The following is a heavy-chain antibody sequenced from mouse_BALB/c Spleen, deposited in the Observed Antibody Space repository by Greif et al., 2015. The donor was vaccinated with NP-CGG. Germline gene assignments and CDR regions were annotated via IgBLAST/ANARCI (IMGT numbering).Heavy chain of an antibody. Sequence: VHLVESGPGLVAPSQSLSITCTVSGFSLTSYGVHWVRQPPGKGLEWLGVIWAGGSTNYNSALMSRLSISKDNSKSQVFLKMNSPQTDDTAMYYCARDGIFYYGSSHAMDYWGQGTSVTVSS. D-gene: IGHD1-1*01. CDR3: ARDGIFYYGSSHAMDY. J-gene: IGHJ4*01. CDR1: GFSLTSYG. V-gene: IGHV2-9*02. CDR2: IWAGGST.